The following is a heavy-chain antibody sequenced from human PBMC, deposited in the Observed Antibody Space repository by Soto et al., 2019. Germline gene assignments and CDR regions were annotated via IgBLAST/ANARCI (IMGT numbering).Heavy chain of an antibody. V-gene: IGHV3-7*03. Sequence: PGGSLRLSCAASGFTFSTYWMSWVRQAPGKGLEWVANIKEDGSEKYYVDSVEGRFTISRDNAKNSLYLQMNSLRAEDTAVYYCAKGRRTAGTKSYYYYYYGMDVWGQGTTVTVSS. D-gene: IGHD6-13*01. J-gene: IGHJ6*02. CDR1: GFTFSTYW. CDR2: IKEDGSEK. CDR3: AKGRRTAGTKSYYYYYYGMDV.